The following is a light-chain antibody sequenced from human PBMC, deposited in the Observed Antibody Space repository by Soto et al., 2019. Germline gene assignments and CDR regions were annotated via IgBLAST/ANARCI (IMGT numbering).Light chain of an antibody. Sequence: QSALIQPRSVSGSPGQSVTISCTGTSSDVGVYKYVSWYRQHPGKAPKLMIYDVITRPSGVPDRFSGSKSGNTASLTISGLHAEDEADDYCCSSAGDYTFVFGSGTKLTVL. J-gene: IGLJ1*01. V-gene: IGLV2-11*01. CDR2: DVI. CDR3: CSSAGDYTFV. CDR1: SSDVGVYKY.